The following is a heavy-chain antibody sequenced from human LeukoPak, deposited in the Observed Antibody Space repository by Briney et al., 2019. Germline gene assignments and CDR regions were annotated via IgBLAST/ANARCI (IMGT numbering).Heavy chain of an antibody. CDR2: IYYSGST. D-gene: IGHD2-15*01. J-gene: IGHJ4*02. CDR1: GGSISSYY. V-gene: IGHV4-59*04. CDR3: ARHCSGGSCYGFDY. Sequence: SETLSLTCTVSGGSISSYYWSWIRQPPGKGLEWIGYIYYSGSTYYNPSLKSRVTISVDTSKNQFSLKLSSVTAADTAVYYCARHCSGGSCYGFDYWGQGTLVTVSS.